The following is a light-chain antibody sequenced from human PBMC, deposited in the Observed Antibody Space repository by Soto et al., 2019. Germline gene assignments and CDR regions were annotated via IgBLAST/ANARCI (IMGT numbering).Light chain of an antibody. V-gene: IGKV3-20*01. CDR2: GAS. Sequence: EIVLTQSPGTLSLSPGERATLSCRTSQSVSSNYLGWYQQKPGQAPGLLIYGASSRATGIPDRFSGSGSGTDFTLTISRLEPEDVAVYYCQQFGSSPLYTFGQGTKLEIK. J-gene: IGKJ2*01. CDR3: QQFGSSPLYT. CDR1: QSVSSNY.